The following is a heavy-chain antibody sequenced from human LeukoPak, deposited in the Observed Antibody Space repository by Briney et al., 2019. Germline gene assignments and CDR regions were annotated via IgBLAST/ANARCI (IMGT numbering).Heavy chain of an antibody. Sequence: GGSLRLSCEVSGLTSSDHPMNWVRQAPGKGLEWVSYISGGTRLVIYYAESVKGRFTTSRDHAKKTVYLQMNDVRDEDTAVYFCAKLVTAPILFPYSMDVWGKGTTVVVSS. CDR1: GLTSSDHP. CDR3: AKLVTAPILFPYSMDV. J-gene: IGHJ6*03. CDR2: ISGGTRLVI. V-gene: IGHV3-48*02. D-gene: IGHD2-2*01.